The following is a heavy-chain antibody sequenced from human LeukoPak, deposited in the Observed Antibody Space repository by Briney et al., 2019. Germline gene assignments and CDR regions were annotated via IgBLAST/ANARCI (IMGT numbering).Heavy chain of an antibody. J-gene: IGHJ4*02. D-gene: IGHD5-12*01. CDR3: ARGTAIVATNH. V-gene: IGHV4-34*01. CDR1: GGSFSGYY. CDR2: INHSGST. Sequence: SETLCLTCAVYGGSFSGYYWSWIRQPPGKGLEWIGEINHSGSTNYNPSLKSRVTISVDTSKNQFSLKLSSVTAADTAVYYCARGTAIVATNHWGQGTLVTVSS.